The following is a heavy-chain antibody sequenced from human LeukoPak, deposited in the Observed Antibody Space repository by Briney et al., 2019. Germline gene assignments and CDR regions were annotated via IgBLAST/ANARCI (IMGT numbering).Heavy chain of an antibody. CDR3: ARAASIAVTGTFWFDP. Sequence: SETLSLTCAVYGGSFSNYYWSWIRQPPGKGLEWIGEIDHSGSTNYNPSLKSRVIISVDASKTQLSLKLGSVTAADTAVYYCARAASIAVTGTFWFDPWGQGTLVIVSS. D-gene: IGHD6-19*01. J-gene: IGHJ5*02. CDR2: IDHSGST. V-gene: IGHV4-34*01. CDR1: GGSFSNYY.